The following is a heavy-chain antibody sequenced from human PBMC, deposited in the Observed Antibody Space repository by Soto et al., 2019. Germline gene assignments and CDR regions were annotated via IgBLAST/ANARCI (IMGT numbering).Heavy chain of an antibody. Sequence: QVQLQESGPGLVKPSETLSLTCTVSGGSVSNYHWSWIRQPPGKGLEWIGFVSYTWSTNYNPSLKSRVTISIDTSKNQFTLKLSSVTAADTAVYYCAREAYSNYYFDYWGQGTLVTVSS. CDR3: AREAYSNYYFDY. V-gene: IGHV4-59*02. D-gene: IGHD4-4*01. J-gene: IGHJ4*02. CDR2: VSYTWST. CDR1: GGSVSNYH.